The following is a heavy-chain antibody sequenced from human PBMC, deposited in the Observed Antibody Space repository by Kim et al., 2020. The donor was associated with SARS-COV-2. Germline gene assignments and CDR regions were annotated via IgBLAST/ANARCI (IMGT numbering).Heavy chain of an antibody. D-gene: IGHD3-10*01. J-gene: IGHJ6*02. Sequence: GESLKISCKGSGYSFTSYWISWVRQMPGKGLEWMGRIDPSDSYTNYSPSFQGHVTIPADMSISTAYLQWSSLKASDTPMYYCAARITMVREQKVGGMDVWGQGATVTVAS. V-gene: IGHV5-10-1*01. CDR1: GYSFTSYW. CDR2: IDPSDSYT. CDR3: AARITMVREQKVGGMDV.